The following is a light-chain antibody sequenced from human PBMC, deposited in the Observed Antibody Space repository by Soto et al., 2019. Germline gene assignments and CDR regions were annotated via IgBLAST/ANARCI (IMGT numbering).Light chain of an antibody. V-gene: IGKV3-15*01. CDR3: QQYNNWPLT. Sequence: EKVMTQSPDTLSVSPGERATLSSRASQSISSNLAWYQQKPGQAPRLLIYGASARATGIPARFSGSGSGTEFTLTISSLQSEDFAVYYCQQYNNWPLTFGGGTKVEIK. CDR2: GAS. J-gene: IGKJ4*01. CDR1: QSISSN.